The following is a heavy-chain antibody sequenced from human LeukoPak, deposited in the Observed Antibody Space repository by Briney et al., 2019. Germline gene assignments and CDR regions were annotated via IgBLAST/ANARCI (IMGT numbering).Heavy chain of an antibody. CDR1: EFTFSSYA. D-gene: IGHD3-10*01. CDR3: AKSGDGSGKKGDFDY. V-gene: IGHV3-30*04. J-gene: IGHJ4*02. CDR2: ISYDGSNK. Sequence: PGGSLRLSCAASEFTFSSYAMHWVRQAAGKGLEWVAAISYDGSNKYYADSVKGRFTISRDNSKNTLYLQMNSLRAEDTAVYYCAKSGDGSGKKGDFDYWGQGTLVTVSS.